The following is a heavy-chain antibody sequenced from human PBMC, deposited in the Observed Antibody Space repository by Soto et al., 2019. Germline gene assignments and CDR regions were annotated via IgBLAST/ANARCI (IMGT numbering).Heavy chain of an antibody. V-gene: IGHV5-51*01. CDR3: ARLRGYCSSTSCFDYYYYGMDV. CDR2: IYPGDSDT. CDR1: GYSFTSYW. D-gene: IGHD2-2*01. Sequence: PGESLKISCKGSGYSFTSYWIGWVRQMPGKGLEWMGIIYPGDSDTRYSPSFQGQVTISADKSISTAYLQWSSLKASDTAMYYCARLRGYCSSTSCFDYYYYGMDVWGQGTTVTVSS. J-gene: IGHJ6*02.